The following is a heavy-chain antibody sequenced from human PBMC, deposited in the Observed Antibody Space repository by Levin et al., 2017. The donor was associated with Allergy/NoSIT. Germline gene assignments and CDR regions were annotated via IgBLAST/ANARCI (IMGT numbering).Heavy chain of an antibody. CDR1: GFTFSDYY. V-gene: IGHV3-11*01. Sequence: GGSLRLSCAASGFTFSDYYMSWIRQAPGKGLEWVSYISSSGSTIYYADSVKGRFTISRDNAKNSLYLQMNSLRAEDTAVYYCARVSNRLYYEQPDGMDVWGQGTTVTVSS. CDR2: ISSSGSTI. J-gene: IGHJ6*02. CDR3: ARVSNRLYYEQPDGMDV. D-gene: IGHD3-22*01.